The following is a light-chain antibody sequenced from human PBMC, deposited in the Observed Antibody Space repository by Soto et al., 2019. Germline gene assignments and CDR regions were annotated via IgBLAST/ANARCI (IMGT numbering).Light chain of an antibody. CDR1: SSDVGTYKP. V-gene: IGLV2-23*01. Sequence: ALAQPASVSGSPGQSITISCTGTSSDVGTYKPVSWYQQYPGKAPKVIIYDDAKRPSGVSSRFSGSKSGNTASLTISGLQAEDEADYYCCSFAGSSTSFGGGTKVTVL. J-gene: IGLJ3*02. CDR3: CSFAGSSTS. CDR2: DDA.